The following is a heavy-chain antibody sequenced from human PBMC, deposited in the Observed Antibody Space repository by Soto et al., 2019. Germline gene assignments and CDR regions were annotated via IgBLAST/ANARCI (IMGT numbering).Heavy chain of an antibody. J-gene: IGHJ6*02. D-gene: IGHD2-8*02. CDR2: ISWNSGTI. CDR3: AKSTGGTANGMGV. Sequence: EVQVVESGGGLVQPGRSLRLSCAASGFSFDDYAMHWLRQAQGKGLEWVSGISWNSGTIGYADSVKGRFTISRDNAKNSLYLQMNSLRAEDTALYYCAKSTGGTANGMGVWGQGTTVTVSS. V-gene: IGHV3-9*01. CDR1: GFSFDDYA.